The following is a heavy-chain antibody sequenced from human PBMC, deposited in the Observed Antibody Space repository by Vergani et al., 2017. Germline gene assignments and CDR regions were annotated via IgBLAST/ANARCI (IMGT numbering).Heavy chain of an antibody. CDR2: ISYDGSNK. CDR1: GFTFSSYA. Sequence: QVQLVESGGGVVQPGRSLRLSCAASGFTFSSYAMHWVRQAPGKGLEWVAVISYDGSNKYYADSVKGRFTISRDNSKNTLYLQMNSLRAEDTAVYYCAREGRPGYYYDSSGYWGDAFDIWGQGTMVTVSS. D-gene: IGHD3-22*01. CDR3: AREGRPGYYYDSSGYWGDAFDI. V-gene: IGHV3-30-3*01. J-gene: IGHJ3*02.